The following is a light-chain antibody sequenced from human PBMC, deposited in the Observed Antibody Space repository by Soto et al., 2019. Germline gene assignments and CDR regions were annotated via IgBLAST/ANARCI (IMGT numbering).Light chain of an antibody. CDR2: DVN. J-gene: IGLJ2*01. CDR1: SSDVGGYNY. CDR3: SSYTGSSTYVV. V-gene: IGLV2-14*01. Sequence: QSALTQSASVSGSPGQSITISCTGTSSDVGGYNYVSWYQQHPGKAPKLMIYDVNNRPSGVSNRFSGSKSGNTASLTISGLQAEDEDDYYCSSYTGSSTYVVFGGGTKLTVL.